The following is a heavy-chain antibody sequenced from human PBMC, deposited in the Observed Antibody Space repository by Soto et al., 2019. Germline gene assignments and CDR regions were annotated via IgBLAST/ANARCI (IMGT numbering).Heavy chain of an antibody. J-gene: IGHJ2*01. CDR3: AKEPVGPDWYFDL. V-gene: IGHV3-23*01. Sequence: DVQLLESGGGLVQPGGSLRLSCAASGFTFISYAMSWVRQAPGKGLEWVSGISGSGISTHYADSVKGRFTVSRDNSKNTLYLQMNNLRAEDTAVYNCAKEPVGPDWYFDLWGRGTLVTVSS. CDR2: ISGSGIST. CDR1: GFTFISYA.